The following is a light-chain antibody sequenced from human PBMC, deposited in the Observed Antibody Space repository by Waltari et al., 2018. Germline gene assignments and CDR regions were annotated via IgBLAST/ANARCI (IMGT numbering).Light chain of an antibody. CDR3: SSFTRATTLI. Sequence: QSALTQPASVSGSPGQSIAISCTGTSSDVGGYNSVSWYQQHPGKVPKPVFYDVSNRPPGVSTRLSGSKSGNTASLTISGLQADDEADYYCSSFTRATTLIVGGGTKLTVL. J-gene: IGLJ2*01. CDR1: SSDVGGYNS. CDR2: DVS. V-gene: IGLV2-14*03.